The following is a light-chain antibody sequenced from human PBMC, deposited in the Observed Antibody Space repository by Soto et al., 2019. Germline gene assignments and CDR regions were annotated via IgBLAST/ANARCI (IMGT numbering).Light chain of an antibody. CDR2: AIS. J-gene: IGKJ4*01. Sequence: DIQLTQSPSSVSASVGDRLTITCWASQGITSWLAWYQQKPGEAPKLLIYAISSLQSGVPSRFSGSGTGTDFTLTISSLQPEDFATYYCQQASSFPLTFGGGTQVEIK. V-gene: IGKV1-12*01. CDR1: QGITSW. CDR3: QQASSFPLT.